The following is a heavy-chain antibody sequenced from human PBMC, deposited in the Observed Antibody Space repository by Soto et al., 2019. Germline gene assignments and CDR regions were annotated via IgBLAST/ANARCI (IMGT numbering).Heavy chain of an antibody. CDR3: ARSPRSIAAGGIDF. CDR2: IYHIGST. Sequence: QVRLQESGPGLVKPSGTLSLTCAVSGGSISSPNLWTWVRQPPGKGLEWIGEIYHIGSTTFNPSLKSRVTVSVDKSKKHFSLKLSSVTAADTAVYYCARSPRSIAAGGIDFWGQGILVTVSS. V-gene: IGHV4-4*02. CDR1: GGSISSPNL. D-gene: IGHD6-13*01. J-gene: IGHJ4*01.